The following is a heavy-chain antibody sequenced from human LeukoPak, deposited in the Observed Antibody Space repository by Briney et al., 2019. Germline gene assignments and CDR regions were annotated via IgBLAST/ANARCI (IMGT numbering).Heavy chain of an antibody. Sequence: RASMKVSCKASGYTFTSYGITWVRQAPGQGLEWMGWISGYNGNTNYAQKFQGRVTMTTDTSTSTVYMELRSLRSDDTAVYYCARDDNYGSGQPDDWGQGTLVTVSS. D-gene: IGHD3-10*01. CDR3: ARDDNYGSGQPDD. CDR2: ISGYNGNT. J-gene: IGHJ4*02. V-gene: IGHV1-18*01. CDR1: GYTFTSYG.